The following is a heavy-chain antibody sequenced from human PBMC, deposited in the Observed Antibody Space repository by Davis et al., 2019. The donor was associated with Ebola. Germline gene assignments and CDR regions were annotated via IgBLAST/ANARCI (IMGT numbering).Heavy chain of an antibody. CDR2: ISYDGSNK. D-gene: IGHD2-15*01. CDR3: AKAPAGDIVGWGYFDL. J-gene: IGHJ2*01. CDR1: GFTFNTYA. Sequence: GGSLRLSCAASGFTFNTYAMHWVRQAPGKGLEWVAVISYDGSNKFYADSVKGRFTISRDNSKNTLSLQMNSLRPEDTALYYCAKAPAGDIVGWGYFDLWGRGTLVTVSS. V-gene: IGHV3-30*18.